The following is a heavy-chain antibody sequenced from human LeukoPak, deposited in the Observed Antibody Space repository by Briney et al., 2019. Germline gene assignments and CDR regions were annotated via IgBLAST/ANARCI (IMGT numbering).Heavy chain of an antibody. V-gene: IGHV3-21*01. CDR3: ARDFSRTGPVDY. CDR2: IRSGSSYR. CDR1: GFILRSYS. J-gene: IGHJ4*02. D-gene: IGHD3-3*02. Sequence: GGSLRLSCAASGFILRSYSMNWVREAPGKGLEGVSYIRSGSSYRYCADSVRGRFTISRDNAKSSLYLQMNSLRAEDTAVYYCARDFSRTGPVDYWGQGTLVTVSS.